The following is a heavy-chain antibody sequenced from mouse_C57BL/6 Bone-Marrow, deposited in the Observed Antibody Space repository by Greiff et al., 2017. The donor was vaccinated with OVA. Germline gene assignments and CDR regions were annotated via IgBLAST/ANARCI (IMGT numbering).Heavy chain of an antibody. CDR3: ARQLRLHGRGAMDY. CDR2: IYPGSGST. D-gene: IGHD3-2*02. Sequence: QVQLQQPGAELVKPGASVKMSCKASGYTFTSYWITWVKQRPGQGLEWIGDIYPGSGSTNYNEKFKSKATLTVDTSSSTAYMQLSSLTSEDSAVYYCARQLRLHGRGAMDYWGQGTSVTVSS. CDR1: GYTFTSYW. V-gene: IGHV1-55*01. J-gene: IGHJ4*01.